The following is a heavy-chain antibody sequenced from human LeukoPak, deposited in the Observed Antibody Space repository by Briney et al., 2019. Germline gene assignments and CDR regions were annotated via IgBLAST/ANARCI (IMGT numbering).Heavy chain of an antibody. CDR3: AKAGIRGSSPNWFDP. CDR1: GFTFSNYA. V-gene: IGHV3-23*01. Sequence: QPGGSLRLSCAASGFTFSNYAMSWVRQAPGKGLEWVSAISGSGGSTYYADSVKGQFTISRDNSKNTLYLQMNSLRAEDTAVYYCAKAGIRGSSPNWFDPWGQGTLVTVSS. CDR2: ISGSGGST. J-gene: IGHJ5*02. D-gene: IGHD1-26*01.